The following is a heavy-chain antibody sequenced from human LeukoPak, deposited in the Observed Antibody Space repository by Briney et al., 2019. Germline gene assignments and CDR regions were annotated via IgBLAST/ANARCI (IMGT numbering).Heavy chain of an antibody. Sequence: SETLSLTCGVYGGSFSGYFWNWIRQPPGKRLEWIGEINHSGSTNYSPSLKSRVTISVDTSKNQFSVKLSSVTAADTAVYYCARGYSGYYYYYGMDVWGQGTTVTVSS. J-gene: IGHJ6*02. V-gene: IGHV4-34*01. CDR1: GGSFSGYF. CDR3: ARGYSGYYYYYGMDV. CDR2: INHSGST. D-gene: IGHD5-12*01.